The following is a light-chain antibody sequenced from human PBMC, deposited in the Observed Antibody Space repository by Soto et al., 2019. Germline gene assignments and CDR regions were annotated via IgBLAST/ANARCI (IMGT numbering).Light chain of an antibody. CDR2: GAS. CDR1: QSGRNN. J-gene: IGKJ1*01. Sequence: EIVLTQSPATLSLSPGERATLSCRASQSGRNNYLAWYQQRPGRAPRLLIFGASTRATDIPARFSGSGSGTEFTLTISTLQSEDFAVYYCQHYNDRPPWTFGQGTKVDIK. V-gene: IGKV3-15*01. CDR3: QHYNDRPPWT.